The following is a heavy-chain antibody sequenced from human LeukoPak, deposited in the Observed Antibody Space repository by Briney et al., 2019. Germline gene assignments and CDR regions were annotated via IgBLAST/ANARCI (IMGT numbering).Heavy chain of an antibody. D-gene: IGHD2-2*01. CDR2: IYYSGST. CDR1: GGSISSHY. J-gene: IGHJ5*02. V-gene: IGHV4-59*11. CDR3: ARIEVLCSSTSCPRWFDP. Sequence: SETLSLTCIVSGGSISSHYWSWIRQPPGKGLEWIGYIYYSGSTNYNPSLKSRVTISVDTSKNQFSLKLSSVTAADTAVYYCARIEVLCSSTSCPRWFDPWGQGTLVTVSS.